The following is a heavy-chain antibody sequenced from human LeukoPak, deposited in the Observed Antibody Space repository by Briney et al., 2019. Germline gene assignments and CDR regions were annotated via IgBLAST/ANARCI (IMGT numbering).Heavy chain of an antibody. J-gene: IGHJ6*03. Sequence: ASVKVSCKASGYTFTSYAMNWVRQAPGQGLEWMGWISAYNGNTNYAQKLQGRVTMTTDTSTSTAYMELRSLRSDDTAVYYCAKGSGYEHSYYYYYMDVWGKGTTVTISS. V-gene: IGHV1-18*01. CDR2: ISAYNGNT. D-gene: IGHD5-12*01. CDR1: GYTFTSYA. CDR3: AKGSGYEHSYYYYYMDV.